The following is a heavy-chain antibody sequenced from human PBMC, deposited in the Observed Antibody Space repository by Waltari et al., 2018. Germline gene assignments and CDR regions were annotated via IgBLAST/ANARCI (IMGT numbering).Heavy chain of an antibody. Sequence: LVKPSQTLSLTCTVSGGSISSGSYYWSWIRQPAGKGLEWIGRIYTSGSTNYNPSLKSRVTISVDTSKNQFSLKLSSVTAADTAVYYCARDHPSDFWSGYFAFDIWGQGTMVTVSS. CDR3: ARDHPSDFWSGYFAFDI. J-gene: IGHJ3*02. V-gene: IGHV4-61*02. CDR2: IYTSGST. D-gene: IGHD3-3*01. CDR1: GGSISSGSYY.